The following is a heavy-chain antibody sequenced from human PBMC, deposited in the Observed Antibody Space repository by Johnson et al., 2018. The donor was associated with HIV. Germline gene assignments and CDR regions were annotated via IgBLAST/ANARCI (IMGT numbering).Heavy chain of an antibody. J-gene: IGHJ3*02. CDR2: ISSSGNTI. Sequence: QVQLVESGGGVVQPGRSLRLSCAASGFTFSDYYMSWIRQAPGKGLEWVSYISSSGNTIYYADSVKGRVTISRDNAKKSLYLQMNSLRAEDTAVYYCARDKGRGAFDIWGQGTMVTVSS. CDR1: GFTFSDYY. D-gene: IGHD3-10*01. CDR3: ARDKGRGAFDI. V-gene: IGHV3-11*04.